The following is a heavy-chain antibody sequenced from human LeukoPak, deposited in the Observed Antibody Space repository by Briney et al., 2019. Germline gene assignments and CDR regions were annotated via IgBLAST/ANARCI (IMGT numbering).Heavy chain of an antibody. CDR2: ISAYNGNT. D-gene: IGHD2-15*01. CDR1: GYTFTSYG. J-gene: IGHJ4*02. CDR3: ARNQSAATLLDY. V-gene: IGHV1-18*01. Sequence: ASVKVSCKASGYTFTSYGISWVRQAPGQGLEWTGWISAYNGNTNYAQKLQGRVTMTTDTSTSTAYMELRSLRSDDTAVYYCARNQSAATLLDYWGQGTLVTVSS.